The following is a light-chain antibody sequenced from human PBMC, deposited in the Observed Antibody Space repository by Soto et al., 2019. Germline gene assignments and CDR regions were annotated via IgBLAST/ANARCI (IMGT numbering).Light chain of an antibody. CDR2: END. J-gene: IGLJ3*02. CDR3: GAWDRGLKAGV. CDR1: SSNIGRNY. Sequence: QSVLTQPPSVSAAPGEKVTISCSGTSSNIGRNYVSWYQQLPGSAPKLLIYENDRRPSGIPDRFSGSKSGTAATLDITGLQTGDEADSYCGAWDRGLKAGVFGGGTKLTVL. V-gene: IGLV1-51*02.